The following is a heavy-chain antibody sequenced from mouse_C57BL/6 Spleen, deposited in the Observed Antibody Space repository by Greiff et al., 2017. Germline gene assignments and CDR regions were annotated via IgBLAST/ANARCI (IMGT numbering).Heavy chain of an antibody. CDR3: ARGGLRGYWYFDV. D-gene: IGHD2-4*01. Sequence: EVQLQQSGPVLVKPGASVKMSCKASGYTFTDYYMNWVKQSHGKSLEWIGVINPYNGGTSYNQKFKGKATLTVDKSSSTAYMELNSLTSEDSAVYYCARGGLRGYWYFDVWGTGTTVTVSS. J-gene: IGHJ1*03. V-gene: IGHV1-19*01. CDR1: GYTFTDYY. CDR2: INPYNGGT.